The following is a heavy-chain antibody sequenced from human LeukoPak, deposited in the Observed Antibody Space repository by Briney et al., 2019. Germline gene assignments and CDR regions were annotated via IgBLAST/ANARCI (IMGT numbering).Heavy chain of an antibody. V-gene: IGHV1-69*06. D-gene: IGHD3-10*01. CDR1: GGTFSSYA. Sequence: SVKVSCKASGGTFSSYAISWVRQAPGQGLEWMGGIIPIFGTANHAQKFQGRVTITADKSTSTAYMELSSLRSEDTAVYYCATFREERYGSGYYFDCWGQGTLVTVSS. CDR2: IIPIFGTA. CDR3: ATFREERYGSGYYFDC. J-gene: IGHJ4*02.